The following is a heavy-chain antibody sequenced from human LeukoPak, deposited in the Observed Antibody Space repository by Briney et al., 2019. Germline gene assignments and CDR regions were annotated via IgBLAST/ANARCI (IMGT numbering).Heavy chain of an antibody. V-gene: IGHV4-39*01. J-gene: IGHJ4*02. Sequence: SETLSLTCTVSGGSISSSSYYWGWIRQPPGKGLEWIGSIYYSGSTYYNQSLKSRVTISVDTSKNQFSLKLSSVTAADPAVYYCARHGPPYSSCDIDYWGQGTLVTVSS. CDR3: ARHGPPYSSCDIDY. CDR1: GGSISSSSYY. CDR2: IYYSGST. D-gene: IGHD6-19*01.